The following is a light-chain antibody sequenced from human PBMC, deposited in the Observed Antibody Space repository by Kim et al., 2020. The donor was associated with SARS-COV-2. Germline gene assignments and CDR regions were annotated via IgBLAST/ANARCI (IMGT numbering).Light chain of an antibody. J-gene: IGLJ1*01. CDR1: TVGGTS. V-gene: IGLV3-21*04. CDR3: QVWDTNTEHFV. Sequence: PGKTPRTTCGGATVGGTSVHWYHHSPGQAPVVAIHFVPDRPSGIPGRFSVSNSENTATLTISWVEAGDEAHYFCQVWDTNTEHFVFGTGPKV. CDR2: FVP.